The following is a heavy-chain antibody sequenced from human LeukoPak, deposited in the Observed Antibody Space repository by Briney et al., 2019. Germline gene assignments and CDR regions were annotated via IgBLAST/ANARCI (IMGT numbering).Heavy chain of an antibody. V-gene: IGHV5-51*01. Sequence: GESLKISCKGSGYSFTSYWIGWVRQMPGKGLEWMGIIYPGDSDTRYSPSFQGQVTISADKSISTAYLQWSSLKASDTAMYYCARQRFAPGTAAADYYYYYGMGVWGQGTTVTVSS. CDR3: ARQRFAPGTAAADYYYYYGMGV. D-gene: IGHD6-13*01. CDR1: GYSFTSYW. CDR2: IYPGDSDT. J-gene: IGHJ6*02.